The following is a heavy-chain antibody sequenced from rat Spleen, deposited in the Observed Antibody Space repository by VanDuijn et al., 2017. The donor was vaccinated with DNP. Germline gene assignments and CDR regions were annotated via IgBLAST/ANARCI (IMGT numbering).Heavy chain of an antibody. CDR2: IWGDGNT. CDR1: GFSLTNYG. CDR3: AGSYSSLFDN. J-gene: IGHJ2*01. Sequence: QVQVKESGPGLVQASETLSLTCTVSGFSLTNYGVIWVRQSPGKGLEWMGIIWGDGNTDYNSALKSRLSISRDTSNSQVFLKMNSLQTEDIGTYYCAGSYSSLFDNWGQGVMVTVSS. V-gene: IGHV2S75*01. D-gene: IGHD1-2*01.